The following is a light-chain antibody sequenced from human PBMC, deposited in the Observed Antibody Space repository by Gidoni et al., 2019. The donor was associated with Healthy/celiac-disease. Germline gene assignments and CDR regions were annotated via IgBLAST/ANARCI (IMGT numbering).Light chain of an antibody. V-gene: IGKV3-20*01. CDR3: HQYGSSPWT. J-gene: IGKJ1*01. CDR2: EAS. Sequence: EIVLTQSPGTLSWSPGERATLSCRASQSVSSSHLAWYQQKPAQAPRLLIYEASSRATGIPYRFSGSGSGTDFTLTISRLEPEDFAVYHCHQYGSSPWTFGQGTKVEIK. CDR1: QSVSSSH.